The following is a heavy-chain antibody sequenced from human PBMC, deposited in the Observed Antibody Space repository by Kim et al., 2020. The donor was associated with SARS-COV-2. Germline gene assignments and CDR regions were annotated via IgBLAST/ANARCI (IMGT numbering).Heavy chain of an antibody. CDR1: GFTFSDYY. J-gene: IGHJ2*01. CDR2: ISSSGSTI. V-gene: IGHV3-11*01. D-gene: IGHD3-22*01. Sequence: GGSLRLSCAASGFTFSDYYMSWIRQAPGKGLEWVSYISSSGSTIYYADSVKGRFTISRDNAKNSLYLQMNSLRAEDTAVYYCARSIFDDSSGYFFPYSGKEYWYFDLWGRGTLVTVSS. CDR3: ARSIFDDSSGYFFPYSGKEYWYFDL.